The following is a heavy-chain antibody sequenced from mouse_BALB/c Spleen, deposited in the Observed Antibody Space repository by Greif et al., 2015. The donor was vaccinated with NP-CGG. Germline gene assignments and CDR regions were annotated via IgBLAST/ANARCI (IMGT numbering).Heavy chain of an antibody. Sequence: VQVVESGAELAKPGASVKMSCKASGYTFTSYWMHWVKQRPGQGLEWIGYINHSTGYTEYNQKFKDKATLTADKSSSTAYMQLSSLTSEDSAVYYCARYDGYPYYAMDYWGRGTSVTVSS. CDR2: INHSTGYT. J-gene: IGHJ4*01. D-gene: IGHD2-3*01. CDR1: GYTFTSYW. V-gene: IGHV1-7*01. CDR3: ARYDGYPYYAMDY.